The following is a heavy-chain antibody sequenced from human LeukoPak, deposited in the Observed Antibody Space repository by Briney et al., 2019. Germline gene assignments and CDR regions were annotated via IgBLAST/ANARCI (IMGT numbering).Heavy chain of an antibody. D-gene: IGHD3-16*01. CDR1: GFTFSSYS. Sequence: GGSLRLSCAASGFTFSSYSMNWVRQAPGKGLERVSSISSSSSYIYYADSVKGRFTISRDNAKSSLDLQMNSLRAEDTAVYYCARAMSTWGGVRNYFDSWGRGALVTVSS. V-gene: IGHV3-21*01. CDR3: ARAMSTWGGVRNYFDS. CDR2: ISSSSSYI. J-gene: IGHJ4*02.